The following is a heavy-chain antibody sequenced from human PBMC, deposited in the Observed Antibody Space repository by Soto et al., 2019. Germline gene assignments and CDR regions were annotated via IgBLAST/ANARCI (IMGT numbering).Heavy chain of an antibody. J-gene: IGHJ6*02. D-gene: IGHD1-7*01. CDR2: ISSSSSTI. V-gene: IGHV3-48*02. Sequence: GGSLRLSCAASGFTFSSYSMNWVRQAPGKGLEWVSYISSSSSTIYYADSVKGRFTISRDNAKNSLYLQMNSLRDEDTAVYYCASCNWNYFSYYYGMDVWGQGTTVTVSS. CDR3: ASCNWNYFSYYYGMDV. CDR1: GFTFSSYS.